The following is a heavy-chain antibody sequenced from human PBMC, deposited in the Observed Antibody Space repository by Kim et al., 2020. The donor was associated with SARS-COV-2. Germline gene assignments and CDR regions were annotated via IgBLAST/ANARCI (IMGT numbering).Heavy chain of an antibody. D-gene: IGHD1-1*01. J-gene: IGHJ4*02. V-gene: IGHV4-59*01. Sequence: NHHPSHKGRLPLSLDTSKNQFSLKLSSVTAADTAVYYCARERGNWNEFDYWGQRTLVTVSS. CDR3: ARERGNWNEFDY.